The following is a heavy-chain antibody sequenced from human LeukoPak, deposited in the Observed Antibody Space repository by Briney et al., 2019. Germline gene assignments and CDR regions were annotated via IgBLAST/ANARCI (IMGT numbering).Heavy chain of an antibody. CDR1: GDSVSSNSAT. Sequence: SQTLSLTCAISGDSVSSNSATWNWIRQSPSRGLEWLGRTYYRSKWYNDYAVSAKSRVTINPDTSKNQFSLQVNSVTPEDTAVYYCAGYTSASGRWFDPWGQGILVTVSS. CDR2: TYYRSKWYN. D-gene: IGHD2-2*02. CDR3: AGYTSASGRWFDP. J-gene: IGHJ5*02. V-gene: IGHV6-1*01.